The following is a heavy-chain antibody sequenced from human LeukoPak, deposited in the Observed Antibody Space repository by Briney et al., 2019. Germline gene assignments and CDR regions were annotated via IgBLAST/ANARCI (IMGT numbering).Heavy chain of an antibody. CDR3: AKVSGSAPGADY. J-gene: IGHJ4*01. CDR2: ISGSGGST. CDR1: GFTFSSNA. Sequence: GGSLRLSCAASGFTFSSNAMSWGRQAPGKGLEWVSAISGSGGSTYYADSVKGRFTISRDNSKNTLYLQMNSLRAEDTAVYYCAKVSGSAPGADYWGHGTLVTVSS. D-gene: IGHD3-10*01. V-gene: IGHV3-23*01.